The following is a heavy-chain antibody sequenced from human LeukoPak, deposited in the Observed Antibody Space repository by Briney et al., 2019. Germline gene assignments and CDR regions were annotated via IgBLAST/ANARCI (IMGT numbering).Heavy chain of an antibody. CDR1: GYTFTSYG. CDR2: ISAYNGNT. J-gene: IGHJ5*02. V-gene: IGHV1-18*01. D-gene: IGHD3-3*01. Sequence: ASVKVSCKASGYTFTSYGISWVRQAPGQGLEWMGWISAYNGNTNYAQKLQGRVTMTTDTSTSTAYMELRSPRSDDTAVYYCARSIPRNDFWKGNWFDPWGQGTLVTVSS. CDR3: ARSIPRNDFWKGNWFDP.